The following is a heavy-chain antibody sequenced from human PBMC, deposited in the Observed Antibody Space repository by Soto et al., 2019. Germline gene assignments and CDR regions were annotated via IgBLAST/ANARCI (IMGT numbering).Heavy chain of an antibody. J-gene: IGHJ6*02. CDR1: GFTFSSFA. CDR3: ARDRGSSGWYGMDV. V-gene: IGHV3-30-3*01. CDR2: IAYDGSNK. D-gene: IGHD6-19*01. Sequence: VQLVESGGGVVQPGGSLRLSCAASGFTFSSFAMHWVRQAPGKGLEWVAVIAYDGSNKYYADSVKGRFTISRDNPKNTLYLQMNSLRAEDTAAYYCARDRGSSGWYGMDVWGQGTTVTVSS.